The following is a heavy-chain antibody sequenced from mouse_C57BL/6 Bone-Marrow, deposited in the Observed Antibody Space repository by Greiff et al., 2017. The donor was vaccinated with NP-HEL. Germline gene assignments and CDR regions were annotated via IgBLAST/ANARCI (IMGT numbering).Heavy chain of an antibody. Sequence: VQLQESGAELVRPGTSVKVSCKASGYAFTNYLIEWVKQRPGQGLEWIGVINPGSGGTNYNEKFKGKATLTADKSSSTAYMQLSSLTSEDSAVFFGERGVTQYYYVVNNGGQGTAVTVSS. D-gene: IGHD2-1*01. CDR2: INPGSGGT. J-gene: IGHJ4*01. CDR3: ERGVTQYYYVVNN. V-gene: IGHV1-54*01. CDR1: GYAFTNYL.